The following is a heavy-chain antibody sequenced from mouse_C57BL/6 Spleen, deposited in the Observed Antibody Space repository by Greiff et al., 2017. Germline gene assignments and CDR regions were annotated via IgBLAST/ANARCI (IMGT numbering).Heavy chain of an antibody. J-gene: IGHJ1*03. CDR2: ILPGSGST. Sequence: VQLQQSGAELMKPGASVKLSCKATGYTFTGYWIEWVKQRPGLGLEWIGEILPGSGSTNYNEKFKGKATFTADTSSNTAYMQLSSLTTEDSAIYYCARGGAITTVVAKTSYWYFDVWGTGTTVTVSS. V-gene: IGHV1-9*01. CDR3: ARGGAITTVVAKTSYWYFDV. CDR1: GYTFTGYW. D-gene: IGHD1-1*01.